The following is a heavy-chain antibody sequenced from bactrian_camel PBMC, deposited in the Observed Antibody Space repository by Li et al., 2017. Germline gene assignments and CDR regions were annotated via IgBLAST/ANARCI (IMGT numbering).Heavy chain of an antibody. CDR2: IYAGGGSP. J-gene: IGHJ4*01. D-gene: IGHD1*01. V-gene: IGHV3S1*01. CDR1: GLSVSSYC. Sequence: VQLVESGGGSVQTGGSLRLACVVYGLSVSSYCMGWFRQAPGKEREGVASIYAGGGSPVYADSVKGRFTISLDHAKKTLYLQMNNLEPDDTGMYYCAADVGFAYNCAIAIQSPGVVFDNMGRGTQVTVS.